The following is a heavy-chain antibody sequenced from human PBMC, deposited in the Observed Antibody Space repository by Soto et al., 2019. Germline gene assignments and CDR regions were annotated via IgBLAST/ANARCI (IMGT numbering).Heavy chain of an antibody. CDR2: INHSGST. Sequence: SETLSLTCAVYGGSFSGYYWSWIRQPPGKGLEWIGEINHSGSTNYNPSLKSRVTISVDTSKNQFSLKLSSVTAADTAVYYCARASSWYPDCYGMDVWGQGTTVTVSS. D-gene: IGHD6-13*01. CDR3: ARASSWYPDCYGMDV. J-gene: IGHJ6*02. V-gene: IGHV4-34*01. CDR1: GGSFSGYY.